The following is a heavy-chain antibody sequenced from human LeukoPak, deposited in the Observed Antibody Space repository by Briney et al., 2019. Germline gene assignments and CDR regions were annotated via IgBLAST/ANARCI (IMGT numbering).Heavy chain of an antibody. J-gene: IGHJ3*02. V-gene: IGHV3-30*18. Sequence: GGPLRLSCAASGFTFSSYGMHWVRQAPGKGLEWVAVISYDGSNKYYADSVKGRFTISRDNSKNTLYLQMNSLRAEDTAVYYCAKDHDPDAFDIWGQGTMVTVSS. CDR2: ISYDGSNK. CDR1: GFTFSSYG. D-gene: IGHD1-1*01. CDR3: AKDHDPDAFDI.